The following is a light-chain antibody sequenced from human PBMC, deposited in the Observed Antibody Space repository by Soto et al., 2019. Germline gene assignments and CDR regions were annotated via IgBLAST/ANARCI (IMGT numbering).Light chain of an antibody. CDR1: SSDIGDYDY. V-gene: IGLV2-14*01. CDR3: NSYATGNTRV. CDR2: EVS. Sequence: SALAQPASVSGSPGQSITISCTGSSSDIGDYDYVSWYQQHPGKAPKVLISEVSNRPSGVSNRFSGSKSGNTASLTISGLQAEDEADYYCNSYATGNTRVFGTGTKATVL. J-gene: IGLJ1*01.